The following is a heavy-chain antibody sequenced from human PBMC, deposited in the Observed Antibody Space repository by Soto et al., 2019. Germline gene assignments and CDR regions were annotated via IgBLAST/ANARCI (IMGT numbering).Heavy chain of an antibody. CDR3: ARGVGRSSWTSFDS. J-gene: IGHJ4*02. V-gene: IGHV4-4*07. D-gene: IGHD6-13*01. CDR2: IYISQNT. Sequence: SETLSLTCTVSGGSISSDYWSWIRQPAGKGLEWIGRIYISQNTHYNPSLRSRVSMSLDTSKNQLSLNLSSVSAADTAVYYCARGVGRSSWTSFDSWGQGTLVTVSS. CDR1: GGSISSDY.